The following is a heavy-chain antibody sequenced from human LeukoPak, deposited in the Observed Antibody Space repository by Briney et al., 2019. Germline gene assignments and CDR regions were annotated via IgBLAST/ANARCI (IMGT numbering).Heavy chain of an antibody. V-gene: IGHV3-64*04. CDR2: ISSNGGST. J-gene: IGHJ5*02. D-gene: IGHD3-9*01. CDR3: AKDSYDILTDSNWFDP. CDR1: GFTFSSYA. Sequence: PGGSLRLSCSASGFTFSSYAMHWVRQAPGKGLEYVSAISSNGGSTYYADSVKGRFTISRDNSKNTLYLQMNSLRAEDTAVYYCAKDSYDILTDSNWFDPWGQGTLVTVSS.